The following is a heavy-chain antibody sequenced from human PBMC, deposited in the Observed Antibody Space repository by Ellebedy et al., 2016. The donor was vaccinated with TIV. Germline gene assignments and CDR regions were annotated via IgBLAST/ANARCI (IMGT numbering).Heavy chain of an antibody. CDR1: RGSLSSHV. D-gene: IGHD1-26*01. J-gene: IGHJ1*01. CDR3: AADLASVGQ. CDR2: VIPVLETP. Sequence: AASVTVSCKASRGSLSSHVISWVRQPPGHGLEWMRGVIPVLETPNYAQKFQGRLTVSADKSTNTAYMELSSLTSEETAVYYWAADLASVGQWGQGTLVIVSS. V-gene: IGHV1-69*10.